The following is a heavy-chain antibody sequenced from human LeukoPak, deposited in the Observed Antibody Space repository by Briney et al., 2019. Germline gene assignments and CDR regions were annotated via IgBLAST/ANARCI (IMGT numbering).Heavy chain of an antibody. CDR3: ARDQWGNGWSGSFDS. V-gene: IGHV3-33*01. CDR1: GFIFSNFA. D-gene: IGHD6-19*01. J-gene: IGHJ4*02. Sequence: RGSLRLSCAASGFIFSNFAMHWVRQAPGKGLEWVADFWYDGTSKYYTDSVKGRFTISRDNSKNTVYLQMSSLRAEDTAVYYCARDQWGNGWSGSFDSWGRGTLVTVSS. CDR2: FWYDGTSK.